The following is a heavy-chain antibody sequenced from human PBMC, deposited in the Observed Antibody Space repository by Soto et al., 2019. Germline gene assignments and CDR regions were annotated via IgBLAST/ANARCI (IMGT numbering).Heavy chain of an antibody. D-gene: IGHD6-13*01. J-gene: IGHJ4*02. CDR1: GGTFSSYG. CDR2: IIPIFGTT. V-gene: IGHV1-69*13. CDR3: AREKAAAVDYFDY. Sequence: VASVKVSCKASGGTFSSYGISWVRQAPGQGLEWMGGIIPIFGTTNYAQKFQGRVTITADDSTSTAYMELSSLRSEDTAVYYCAREKAAAVDYFDYWGQGTLVTVSS.